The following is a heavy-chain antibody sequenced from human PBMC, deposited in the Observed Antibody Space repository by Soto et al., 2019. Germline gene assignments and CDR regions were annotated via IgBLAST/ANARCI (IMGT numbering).Heavy chain of an antibody. CDR3: ARGSYSSGWYGGFDY. D-gene: IGHD6-19*01. J-gene: IGHJ4*02. Sequence: PSETLSLTCTVSGGSISSGGYYWSWIRQHPGKGLEWIGYIYYSGSTYYNPSLKSRVTISVDTSKNQFSLKLSSVTAADTAVYYCARGSYSSGWYGGFDYWGQGTLVTVSS. CDR1: GGSISSGGYY. CDR2: IYYSGST. V-gene: IGHV4-31*03.